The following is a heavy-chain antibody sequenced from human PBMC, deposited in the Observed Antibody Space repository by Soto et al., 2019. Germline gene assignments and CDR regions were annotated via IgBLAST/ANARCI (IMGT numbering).Heavy chain of an antibody. CDR3: VEPGAYWTR. D-gene: IGHD1-1*01. V-gene: IGHV3-23*01. J-gene: IGHJ4*02. Sequence: PWWSLRLSCSASVFTFSGYAMSWVRQAPGKGLEWVSSITASGDSTYYADFVKGRFTISRDNSKNTLFLQLNILGLDDTAVYFCVEPGAYWTRWGQGTLVTVSS. CDR2: ITASGDST. CDR1: VFTFSGYA.